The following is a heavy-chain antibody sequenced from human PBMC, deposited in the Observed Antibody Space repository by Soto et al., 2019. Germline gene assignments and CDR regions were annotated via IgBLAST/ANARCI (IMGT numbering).Heavy chain of an antibody. J-gene: IGHJ4*02. CDR1: GGSISSGGYY. D-gene: IGHD3-10*01. CDR3: AREASWFGDPLGVIDY. V-gene: IGHV4-31*03. Sequence: QVQLQESGPGLVKPSQTLSLTCTVSGGSISSGGYYWSWIRQHPGKGLEWIGYIYYSGSTYYNTSLKSRVTISVDTSKNQFSLKLSSVTAADTAVYYCAREASWFGDPLGVIDYWGQGTLVTVSS. CDR2: IYYSGST.